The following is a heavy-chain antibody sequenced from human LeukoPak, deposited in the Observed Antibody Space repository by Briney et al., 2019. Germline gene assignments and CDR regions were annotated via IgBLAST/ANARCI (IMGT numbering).Heavy chain of an antibody. CDR2: MNPKSGGT. D-gene: IGHD5-18*01. CDR3: ASLTAMVTSGDY. V-gene: IGHV1-2*02. CDR1: GYTFTGYY. J-gene: IGHJ4*02. Sequence: ASVKVSCKASGYTFTGYYIHWVRQAPGQGLEWMGWMNPKSGGTKYAQKFQGRVTMTRDTSISTAYMELSRLRSDDTAVYYCASLTAMVTSGDYWGQGTLVTVSS.